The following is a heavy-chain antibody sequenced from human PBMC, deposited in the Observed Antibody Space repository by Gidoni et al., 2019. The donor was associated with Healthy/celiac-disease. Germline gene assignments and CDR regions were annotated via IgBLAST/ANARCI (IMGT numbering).Heavy chain of an antibody. CDR2: IYYSGSS. D-gene: IGHD3-16*02. V-gene: IGHV4-59*01. Sequence: QVQLQESGPGLVKPSETLSLTCTVSGDSLTSYYWSWIRQPPGKGLEWIGYIYYSGSSNYNPSLKSRVTISVDTSKNQFSLKLSSVTTADTAVYYCARGRLRLGELSFDYWGQGTLVTVSS. CDR3: ARGRLRLGELSFDY. CDR1: GDSLTSYY. J-gene: IGHJ4*02.